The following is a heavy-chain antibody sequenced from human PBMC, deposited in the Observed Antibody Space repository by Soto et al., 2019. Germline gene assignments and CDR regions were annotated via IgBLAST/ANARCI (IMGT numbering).Heavy chain of an antibody. CDR1: GFTASRSY. Sequence: EVQLVESGGGLIQPGGALRVSCAASGFTASRSYMSWIRQAPGKGLEWVSVVYSGGSTNYADSVKGRFTISRDNSKNTLYLQMNSLRVEYTAVYYCARDTYYYDSSGQPYWGQGTLVTVSS. CDR2: VYSGGST. CDR3: ARDTYYYDSSGQPY. V-gene: IGHV3-53*01. D-gene: IGHD3-22*01. J-gene: IGHJ4*02.